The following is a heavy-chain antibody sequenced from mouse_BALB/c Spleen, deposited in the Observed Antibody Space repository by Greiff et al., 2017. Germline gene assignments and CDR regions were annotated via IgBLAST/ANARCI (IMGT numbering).Heavy chain of an antibody. CDR1: GFNIKDTY. Sequence: VQLKESGAELVKPGASVKLSCTASGFNIKDTYMHWVKQRPEQGLEWIGRIDPANGNTKYDPKFQGKATITADTSSNTAYLQLSSLTSEDTAVYYCARGKYGAYWGQGTLVTVSA. CDR3: ARGKYGAY. CDR2: IDPANGNT. J-gene: IGHJ3*01. D-gene: IGHD2-10*02. V-gene: IGHV14-3*02.